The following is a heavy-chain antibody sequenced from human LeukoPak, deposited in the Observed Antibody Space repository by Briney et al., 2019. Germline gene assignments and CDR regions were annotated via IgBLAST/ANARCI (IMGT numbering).Heavy chain of an antibody. CDR2: ISYDGSNK. CDR1: GFTFSSYA. CDR3: GRVDSSGYYYDAFDI. V-gene: IGHV3-30-3*01. J-gene: IGHJ3*02. Sequence: GGSLRLSCAASGFTFSSYAMHWVRQAPGKGLEWVAVISYDGSNKYYADSVKGRFTISRDNAQNTVYLQMNSLRAEDTAVYYCGRVDSSGYYYDAFDIWGQGTMVTVSS. D-gene: IGHD3-22*01.